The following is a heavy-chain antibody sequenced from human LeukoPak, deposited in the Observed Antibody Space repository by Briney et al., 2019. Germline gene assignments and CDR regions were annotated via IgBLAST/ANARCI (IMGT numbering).Heavy chain of an antibody. J-gene: IGHJ4*02. D-gene: IGHD2-15*01. CDR3: ARDLRGGYCSGGRCYHSGAFDY. V-gene: IGHV4-4*07. Sequence: KPSETLSLTCTVSGGSISSYYWSWIRQPAGKGLEWIGRIYTSGTTNYNPSLKSRVTMSIDTSKNHFSLKLISVTAADTAVYYCARDLRGGYCSGGRCYHSGAFDYWGQGTLVTVSS. CDR1: GGSISSYY. CDR2: IYTSGTT.